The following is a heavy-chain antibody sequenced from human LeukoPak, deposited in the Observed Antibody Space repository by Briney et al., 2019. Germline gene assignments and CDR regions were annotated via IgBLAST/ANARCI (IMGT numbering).Heavy chain of an antibody. V-gene: IGHV3-74*01. CDR2: INPGGSSI. J-gene: IGHJ4*02. Sequence: GGSLRPSCAASGFTFSSYWMHWVRQVPGKGLVWVARINPGGSSITYADSVKGRFTISRDNAKNTLYLQMDSLRAEDTGVYYCARSSQADDYWGQGTLVTVSS. D-gene: IGHD6-13*01. CDR1: GFTFSSYW. CDR3: ARSSQADDY.